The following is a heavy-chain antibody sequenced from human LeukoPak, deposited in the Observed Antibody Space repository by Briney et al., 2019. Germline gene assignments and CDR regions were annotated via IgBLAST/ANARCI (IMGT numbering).Heavy chain of an antibody. CDR1: GFTFDTYN. J-gene: IGHJ6*03. CDR2: IRSYSSYI. Sequence: GGSLRLSCTASGFTFDTYNFNWVHQAPGKGLEWVATIRSYSSYIHYADSVKGRFTISRDDAKKSMFLVMNSLRVEDTAVYFCARYSEVYYYVDVWGTGTTVTVSS. V-gene: IGHV3-21*01. D-gene: IGHD2-15*01. CDR3: ARYSEVYYYVDV.